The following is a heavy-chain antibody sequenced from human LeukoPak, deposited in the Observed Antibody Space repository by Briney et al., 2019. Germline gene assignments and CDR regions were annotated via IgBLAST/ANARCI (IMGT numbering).Heavy chain of an antibody. D-gene: IGHD2-15*01. V-gene: IGHV1-8*01. CDR1: GYTFTSYD. CDR3: ARDTGAIVVVVAATPQFDY. CDR2: MNPNSGNT. Sequence: ASVKVSCKASGYTFTSYDINWVRRATGQGLEWMGWMNPNSGNTGYAQKFQGRVTMTRNTSISTAYMELSRLRSDDTAVYYCARDTGAIVVVVAATPQFDYWGQGTLVTVSS. J-gene: IGHJ4*02.